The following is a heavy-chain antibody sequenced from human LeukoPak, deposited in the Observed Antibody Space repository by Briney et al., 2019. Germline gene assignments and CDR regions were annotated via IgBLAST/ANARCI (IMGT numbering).Heavy chain of an antibody. CDR2: INHSGST. J-gene: IGHJ4*02. D-gene: IGHD6-13*01. CDR3: ARSDIAAAGAPFDY. V-gene: IGHV4-34*01. Sequence: SETLSLTCAVYGASFSGYYWSWIRQPPGKGLEWIGEINHSGSTNYNPSLKSRVTISVDTSKNQFSLKLSSVTAADTAVYYCARSDIAAAGAPFDYWGQGTLVTVSS. CDR1: GASFSGYY.